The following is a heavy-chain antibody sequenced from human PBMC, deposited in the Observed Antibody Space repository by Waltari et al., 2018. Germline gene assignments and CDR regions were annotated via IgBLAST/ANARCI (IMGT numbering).Heavy chain of an antibody. CDR3: ARDDIPATGPLDS. D-gene: IGHD2-15*01. Sequence: QLQLQESGPGLVKTLETLSLTCTVSGGSIRKSSYYWGWIRQPPGKGLEWIGSVYSSGTTTYHPSLKSRVTISVDTSKNQFSRKLRSVTAADTAVYYCARDDIPATGPLDSWGQGTLVTVSS. V-gene: IGHV4-39*07. CDR2: VYSSGTT. J-gene: IGHJ4*02. CDR1: GGSIRKSSYY.